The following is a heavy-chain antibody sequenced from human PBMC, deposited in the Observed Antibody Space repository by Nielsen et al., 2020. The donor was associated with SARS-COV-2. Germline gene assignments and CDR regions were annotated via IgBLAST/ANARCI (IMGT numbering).Heavy chain of an antibody. V-gene: IGHV3-7*01. Sequence: WIRQPPGKGLEWVANIKQDGSEKYYVDSVKGRFTISRDNAKNSLYLQLSSLKAEDTAVYYCAKAGSGNFYFDSWGHGTLVTVSS. CDR3: AKAGSGNFYFDS. CDR2: IKQDGSEK. D-gene: IGHD3-10*01. J-gene: IGHJ4*01.